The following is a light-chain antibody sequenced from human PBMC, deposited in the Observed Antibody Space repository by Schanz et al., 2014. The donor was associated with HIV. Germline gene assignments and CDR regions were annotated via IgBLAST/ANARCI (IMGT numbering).Light chain of an antibody. V-gene: IGKV1-5*03. J-gene: IGKJ5*01. CDR3: QHFDSLPIT. CDR1: QTIGRL. Sequence: IQMTQSPSTVSTSVGDRVTITCRASQTIGRLLAWYQQKPGRAPNLLIYKASNLESGVPSRFSGSGSGTDFTFTITSLQPEDYATYFCQHFDSLPITFGQGTRLEIK. CDR2: KAS.